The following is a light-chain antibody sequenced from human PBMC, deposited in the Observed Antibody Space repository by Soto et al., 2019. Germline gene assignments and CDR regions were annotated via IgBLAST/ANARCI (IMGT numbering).Light chain of an antibody. CDR2: GAS. CDR3: HQYNNWPSS. V-gene: IGKV3-15*01. Sequence: EIVMMQSPATLSGSPGERATLSCRTSQSVSVNLAWYQQKPGQAPRLLIYGASITATGIPARFSGSGSGTEFSLTISSLQSEDFAVYYCHQYNNWPSSFGPGTKVQIK. CDR1: QSVSVN. J-gene: IGKJ3*01.